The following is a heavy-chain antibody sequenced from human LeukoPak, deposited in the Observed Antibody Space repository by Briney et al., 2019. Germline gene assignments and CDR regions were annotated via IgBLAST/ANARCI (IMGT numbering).Heavy chain of an antibody. CDR1: GGSFSGYY. D-gene: IGHD2-2*01. CDR2: INHSGST. V-gene: IGHV4-34*01. Sequence: PSETLSLTCAVYGGSFSGYYWSWIRQPPGKGLEWIGEINHSGSTNYNPSLKSRVTISVDTSKNQFSLKLSSVTAADTAVYYCARGLVRSGYCSSTSCLLSGYYYGMDVWGQGTTVTVPS. J-gene: IGHJ6*02. CDR3: ARGLVRSGYCSSTSCLLSGYYYGMDV.